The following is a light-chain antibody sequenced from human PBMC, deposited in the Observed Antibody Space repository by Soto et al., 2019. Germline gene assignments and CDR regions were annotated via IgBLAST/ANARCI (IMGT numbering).Light chain of an antibody. J-gene: IGKJ1*01. V-gene: IGKV3-15*01. CDR1: QSVSSN. Sequence: EIVMTQSPATLSESPEERATLSCRASQSVSSNLAWYQQKPGQAPRLPTYGASTRATGIPARFSGSGSGTEFTLTISSLQSEDFAVYYCQRYNNWPSLGQGTKVDIK. CDR2: GAS. CDR3: QRYNNWPS.